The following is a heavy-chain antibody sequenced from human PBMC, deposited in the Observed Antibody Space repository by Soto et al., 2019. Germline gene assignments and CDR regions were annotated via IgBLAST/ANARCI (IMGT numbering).Heavy chain of an antibody. CDR2: IHYTGST. CDR1: GDSITSDSDY. D-gene: IGHD1-20*01. V-gene: IGHV4-61*01. Sequence: PSETLSLTCTVSGDSITSDSDYWNWIRQPPGKGLEWIGYIHYTGSTNYNPSLKSRVTIFVDTSKNQFSLKLSSVTAADTAVYYCARDQYNWNHYYHYGMDVWGQGTTVTVS. J-gene: IGHJ6*02. CDR3: ARDQYNWNHYYHYGMDV.